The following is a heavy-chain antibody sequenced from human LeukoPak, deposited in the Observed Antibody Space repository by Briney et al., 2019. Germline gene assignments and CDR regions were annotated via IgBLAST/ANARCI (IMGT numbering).Heavy chain of an antibody. D-gene: IGHD3-22*01. CDR3: ARRRPYSDNSGHAFDI. CDR2: ISSGT. CDR1: GFTFSDSY. Sequence: GGSLRLSCAASGFTFSDSYMSWIRQAPGKGLEWAAYISSGTYYAGSVKGRFTISRDNAKNSLYLQMNSLRAEDTAVYYCARRRPYSDNSGHAFDIWGQGTMVTVSS. V-gene: IGHV3-11*01. J-gene: IGHJ3*02.